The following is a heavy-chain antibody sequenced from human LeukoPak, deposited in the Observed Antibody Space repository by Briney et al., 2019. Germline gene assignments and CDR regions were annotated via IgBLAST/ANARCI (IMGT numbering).Heavy chain of an antibody. CDR2: ISYDGSNK. V-gene: IGHV3-30*03. CDR3: ARAGVVIVAPGLGAFDI. J-gene: IGHJ3*02. D-gene: IGHD5-12*01. CDR1: GFTVSSNY. Sequence: PGGSLRLSCAASGFTVSSNYMSWVRQAPGKGLEWVAVISYDGSNKYYADSVKGRFTISRDNSKNTLYLQMNSLRAEDTAVYYCARAGVVIVAPGLGAFDIWGQGTMVTVSS.